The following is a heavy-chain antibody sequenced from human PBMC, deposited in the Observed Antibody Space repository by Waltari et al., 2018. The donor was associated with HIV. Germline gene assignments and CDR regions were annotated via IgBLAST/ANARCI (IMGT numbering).Heavy chain of an antibody. CDR3: ARPMFIPGATQEGVMDV. V-gene: IGHV4-34*01. D-gene: IGHD1-26*01. CDR1: GGPFSGYY. Sequence: VLLQQWGAGLFEPSETLSRTCGVYGGPFSGYYWSWIRLPPGKGLEWFGESNHSGGPNYNPSIKSRVTISLDRSRNQFSLKLTTVTAADTAVYYCARPMFIPGATQEGVMDVWGQGTTVTVSS. CDR2: SNHSGGP. J-gene: IGHJ6*02.